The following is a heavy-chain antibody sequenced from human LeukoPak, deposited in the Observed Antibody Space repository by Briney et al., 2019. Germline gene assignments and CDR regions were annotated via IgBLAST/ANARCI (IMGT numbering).Heavy chain of an antibody. D-gene: IGHD6-19*01. CDR3: AKDIRDIAVAGYYFDY. Sequence: PGGSLRLSCAAYGFTFSSYAMSWVRQAPGKGLEWVSAISGSGGSTYYADSVKGRFTISRDNSKNTLYLQMNSLRAEDTAVYYCAKDIRDIAVAGYYFDYWGQGTLVTVSS. J-gene: IGHJ4*02. V-gene: IGHV3-23*01. CDR1: GFTFSSYA. CDR2: ISGSGGST.